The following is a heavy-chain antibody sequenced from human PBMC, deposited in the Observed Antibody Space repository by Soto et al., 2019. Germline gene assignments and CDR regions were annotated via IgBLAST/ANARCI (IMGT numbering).Heavy chain of an antibody. V-gene: IGHV3-30-3*01. Sequence: GGSLRLSCAASGFTFSSYAVQWVRQAPGKGLEWVAVISYDGSHQFYADSVKGRFTISRDNSKNTVYLQMNSLRNEDTAVFYCARVGKERRGDYRGYDYSGMDVWGQGTTVTVSS. CDR2: ISYDGSHQ. CDR1: GFTFSSYA. J-gene: IGHJ6*02. D-gene: IGHD3-3*01. CDR3: ARVGKERRGDYRGYDYSGMDV.